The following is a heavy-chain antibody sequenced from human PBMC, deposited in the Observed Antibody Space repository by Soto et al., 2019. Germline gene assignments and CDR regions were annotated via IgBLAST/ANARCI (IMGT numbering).Heavy chain of an antibody. CDR3: AREADFASSGYVLDY. CDR2: VTSSPSSM. V-gene: IGHV3-21*01. J-gene: IGHJ4*02. Sequence: EVQLVVSGGLVVRPGGSLRLSCAASGFTFSGFSMNWVRQAPGKGLEWVSSVTSSPSSMFYADSVKGRFTISRDDAKDSLFLQMNSLRADDTAVYYCAREADFASSGYVLDYWGLGTLVTVSS. CDR1: GFTFSGFS. D-gene: IGHD3-22*01.